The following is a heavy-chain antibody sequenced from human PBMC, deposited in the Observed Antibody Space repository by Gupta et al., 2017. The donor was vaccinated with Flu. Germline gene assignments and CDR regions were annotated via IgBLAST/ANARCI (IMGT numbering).Heavy chain of an antibody. V-gene: IGHV4-34*01. J-gene: IGHJ4*02. CDR2: INRDGST. D-gene: IGHD6-13*01. CDR3: ARGTYSSSWSSNFDR. Sequence: RQSPGKGPEWIGEINRDGSTTYNPSLKSRVTISVDTSKKQFYLNLISVSAADTAVYYCARGTYSSSWSSNFDRWGQGKLVTVST.